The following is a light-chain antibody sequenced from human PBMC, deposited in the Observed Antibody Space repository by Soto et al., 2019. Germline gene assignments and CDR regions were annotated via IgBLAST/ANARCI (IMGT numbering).Light chain of an antibody. CDR2: GAS. Sequence: VPSQSPGTLCLPPGERATLSCRASQSVSSSYSAWYQQKPGQAPRLLIYGASSRATGIPDRIGGSGAGTDFTLTISRLEPEDFAVYYCQQYGSSPQTFGQGTKVDI. J-gene: IGKJ1*01. CDR1: QSVSSSY. V-gene: IGKV3-20*01. CDR3: QQYGSSPQT.